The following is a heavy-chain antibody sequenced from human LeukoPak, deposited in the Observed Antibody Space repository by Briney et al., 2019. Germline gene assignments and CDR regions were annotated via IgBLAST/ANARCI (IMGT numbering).Heavy chain of an antibody. CDR2: IYYSGST. CDR3: ARQERWLQPTNFDY. D-gene: IGHD5-24*01. Sequence: SETLSLTCTVSGGSISSSSYYWGWIRQPPGKGLVWIGSIYYSGSTYYNPSLKSRVTISVDTSKNQFSLKLSSVTAADTAVYYCARQERWLQPTNFDYWGQGTLVTVSS. CDR1: GGSISSSSYY. J-gene: IGHJ4*02. V-gene: IGHV4-39*01.